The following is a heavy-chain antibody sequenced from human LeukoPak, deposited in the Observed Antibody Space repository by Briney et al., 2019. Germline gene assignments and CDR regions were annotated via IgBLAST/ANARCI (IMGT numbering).Heavy chain of an antibody. CDR2: ISSSSSTI. Sequence: PGGSLRLSCAASGFTFSSYSMNWVRQAPGKGLEWVSYISSSSSTIYYADSVKGRFTISRDNAKNSLYLQMNSLRAEDMAVYYCARGGSYSSGWYWDYFDYWGQGTLVTVSS. J-gene: IGHJ4*02. CDR1: GFTFSSYS. V-gene: IGHV3-48*01. CDR3: ARGGSYSSGWYWDYFDY. D-gene: IGHD6-19*01.